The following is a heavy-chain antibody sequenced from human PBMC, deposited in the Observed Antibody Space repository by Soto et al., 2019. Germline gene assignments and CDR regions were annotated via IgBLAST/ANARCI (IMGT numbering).Heavy chain of an antibody. Sequence: GGSLRLSCAASGFTFSNYAMTWFRQAPGKGLEWVSAISGSGTTTYYADAVTGRFTISRDNSKKTLFLQMNSLRPEDTALYFCAKGYYYDSRGYPSDSWGQGTLVTVSS. D-gene: IGHD3-22*01. CDR2: ISGSGTTT. CDR3: AKGYYYDSRGYPSDS. V-gene: IGHV3-23*01. J-gene: IGHJ4*02. CDR1: GFTFSNYA.